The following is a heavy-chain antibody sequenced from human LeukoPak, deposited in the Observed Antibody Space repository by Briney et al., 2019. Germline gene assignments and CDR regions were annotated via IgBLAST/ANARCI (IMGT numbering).Heavy chain of an antibody. CDR1: GGSISSSSYY. V-gene: IGHV4-39*01. Sequence: SETLSLTCTVSGGSISSSSYYWGWIRQPPGKGLEWIGSIYYSGSFYYNPSLKSRVTISVDTSKNQFSLKLSSVTAADTAVYYCARLNYPREYCSSTSCYRRSAFDIWGQGTMVTVSS. CDR2: IYYSGSF. D-gene: IGHD2-2*01. CDR3: ARLNYPREYCSSTSCYRRSAFDI. J-gene: IGHJ3*02.